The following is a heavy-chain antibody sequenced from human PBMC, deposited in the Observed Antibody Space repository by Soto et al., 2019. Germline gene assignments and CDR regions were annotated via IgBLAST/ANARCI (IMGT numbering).Heavy chain of an antibody. J-gene: IGHJ4*02. D-gene: IGHD4-17*01. CDR1: GFTFSSHN. CDR3: ARATHDYGALDY. CDR2: ISTWSSYT. V-gene: IGHV3-21*01. Sequence: EVQLVESGGGLVKPGGSLRLSCTATGFTFSSHNMNWVRQAPGQGLEWVSYISTWSSYTFYADSVKGRFTISRDNAKNSLFLQMNSLRAEDTAVYYCARATHDYGALDYWGQGALVTVSS.